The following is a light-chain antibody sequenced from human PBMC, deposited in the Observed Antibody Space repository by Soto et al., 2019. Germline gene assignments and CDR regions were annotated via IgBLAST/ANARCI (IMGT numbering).Light chain of an antibody. CDR3: QQYNNWPPIT. Sequence: EIGMTQSPATLSVSPGERATLSCRASQSVSSNRGWYQQKPGQAPRLRIYGASTRATGIPARFSGSGSGTEFTLTMSSLQFEDFAVYYCQQYNNWPPITFGQATKVDIK. V-gene: IGKV3-15*01. J-gene: IGKJ2*01. CDR1: QSVSSN. CDR2: GAS.